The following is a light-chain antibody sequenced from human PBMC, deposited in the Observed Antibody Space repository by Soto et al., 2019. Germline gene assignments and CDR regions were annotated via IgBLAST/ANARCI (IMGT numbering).Light chain of an antibody. J-gene: IGLJ2*01. Sequence: QAVVTQEPSLTVSPGGTVTLTCGSSTGAVTSGHYPYWFQQKPGQAPRTLIYDTSNKHSWTPARFSGSLLGGKAALTLSGAQPEDEAEYYCVLSYSGAFHAVLGAGTQLTVL. CDR3: VLSYSGAFHAV. V-gene: IGLV7-46*01. CDR2: DTS. CDR1: TGAVTSGHY.